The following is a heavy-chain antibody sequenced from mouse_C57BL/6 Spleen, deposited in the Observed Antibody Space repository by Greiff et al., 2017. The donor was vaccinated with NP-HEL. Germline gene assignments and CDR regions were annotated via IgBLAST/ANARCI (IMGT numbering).Heavy chain of an antibody. CDR1: GFTFSDYG. CDR2: ISSGSSTI. J-gene: IGHJ4*01. Sequence: EVKLVESGGGLVKPGGSLKLSCAASGFTFSDYGMHWVRQAPEKGLEWVAYISSGSSTIYYADTVKGRFTISRDNAKNTLFLQMTSLRSEDTAMYYCASIYYYGSKDYYCAMDYWGQGTSVTVSS. D-gene: IGHD1-1*01. V-gene: IGHV5-17*01. CDR3: ASIYYYGSKDYYCAMDY.